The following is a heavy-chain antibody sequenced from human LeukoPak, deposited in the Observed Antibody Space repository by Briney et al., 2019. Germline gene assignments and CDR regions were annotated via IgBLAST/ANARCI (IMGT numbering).Heavy chain of an antibody. CDR1: GGSFSGYY. D-gene: IGHD3-9*01. CDR3: ARGLARVISFTYDWLLPVSFDP. CDR2: INHSGST. J-gene: IGHJ5*02. V-gene: IGHV4-34*01. Sequence: PSETLSLTCAVYGGSFSGYYWSWIRQPPGKGLEWIGEINHSGSTNYNPSLKSRVTISVDTSKNQFFLKLSSVTAADTAVYYCARGLARVISFTYDWLLPVSFDPWGQGILVTVSS.